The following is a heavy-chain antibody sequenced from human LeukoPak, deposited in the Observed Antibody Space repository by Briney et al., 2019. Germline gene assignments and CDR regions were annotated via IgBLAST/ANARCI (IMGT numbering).Heavy chain of an antibody. CDR1: GYSISSGYY. V-gene: IGHV4-38-2*02. CDR2: IYHSGST. D-gene: IGHD3-10*01. Sequence: SETLSLTCTVSGYSISSGYYWGWIRQPPGKGLEWIGSIYHSGSTYYNPSLKSRVTISVDTSKNQFSLKLSSVTAADTAVYYCARAGRAQYYFDYWGQGTLVTVSS. J-gene: IGHJ4*02. CDR3: ARAGRAQYYFDY.